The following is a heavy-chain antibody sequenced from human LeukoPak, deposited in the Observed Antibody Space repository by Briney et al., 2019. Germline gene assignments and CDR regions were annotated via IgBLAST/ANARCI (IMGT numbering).Heavy chain of an antibody. D-gene: IGHD3-22*01. V-gene: IGHV3-23*01. Sequence: GGSLRLSCAASGFTFSSYWMNWARQAPGKGLEWVSAISGSGGSTYYADSVKGRFTISRDNSKNTLYLQMSSLRAEDTAVYYCASYYDSSATTAFDIWGQGTMVTVSS. J-gene: IGHJ3*02. CDR3: ASYYDSSATTAFDI. CDR1: GFTFSSYW. CDR2: ISGSGGST.